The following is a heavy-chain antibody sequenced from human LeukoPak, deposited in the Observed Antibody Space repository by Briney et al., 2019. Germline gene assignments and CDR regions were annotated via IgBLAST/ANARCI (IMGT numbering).Heavy chain of an antibody. CDR1: GFTFSSYA. CDR2: ISYDGSNK. CDR3: ARDLFRGGSQPVDY. J-gene: IGHJ4*02. Sequence: PGRSLRLSCAASGFTFSSYAMHWVRQAPGKGLEWVAVISYDGSNKYYADSVKGRFTISRDNAKNSLYLQMNSLRAEDTAVYYCARDLFRGGSQPVDYWGQGTLVTVSS. V-gene: IGHV3-30*04. D-gene: IGHD3-10*01.